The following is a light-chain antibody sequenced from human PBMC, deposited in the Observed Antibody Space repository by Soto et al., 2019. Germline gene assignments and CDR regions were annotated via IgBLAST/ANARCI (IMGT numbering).Light chain of an antibody. V-gene: IGLV2-14*01. CDR3: NSHTSGDFRV. CDR1: SSDVGRYNH. J-gene: IGLJ1*01. CDR2: EVS. Sequence: QSALTQPASVSGSPGQSITISCTGTSSDVGRYNHVSWYQHHPGKAPKLIISEVSNRPSGVSNRFSGSKSGYTASLTISGLRAEDEADYYCNSHTSGDFRVFGTGTKLTVL.